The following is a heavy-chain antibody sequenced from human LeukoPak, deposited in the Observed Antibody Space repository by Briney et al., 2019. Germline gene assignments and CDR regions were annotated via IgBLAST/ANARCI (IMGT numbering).Heavy chain of an antibody. D-gene: IGHD1-26*01. Sequence: PGGSLRLSCAASGFTFSNYAMSWVRQAPGKGLAWVSGISGGSTYYADSVKGRFTISRDNSKDTLYLQMNTLRAEDTAVYYCAKTEGSGSYYGIDYWGQGTLVTVSS. CDR1: GFTFSNYA. J-gene: IGHJ4*02. CDR3: AKTEGSGSYYGIDY. V-gene: IGHV3-23*01. CDR2: ISGGST.